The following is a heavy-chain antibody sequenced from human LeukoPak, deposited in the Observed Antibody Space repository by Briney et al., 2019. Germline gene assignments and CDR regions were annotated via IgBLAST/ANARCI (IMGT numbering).Heavy chain of an antibody. CDR2: IYSGGST. V-gene: IGHV3-66*01. J-gene: IGHJ4*02. CDR1: GFTVSSNY. D-gene: IGHD5-18*01. Sequence: GGSLRLSCAASGFTVSSNYMSWVRQAPGKGLEWVSVIYSGGSTYYADSVKGRFTISRDNSKNTLYLQMNSLRAGDTAVYYCAREVGDTAMVTGDLDYWGQGTLVTVSS. CDR3: AREVGDTAMVTGDLDY.